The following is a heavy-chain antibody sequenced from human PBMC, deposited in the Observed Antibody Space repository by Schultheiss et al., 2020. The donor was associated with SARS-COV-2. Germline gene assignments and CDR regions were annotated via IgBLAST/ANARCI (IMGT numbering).Heavy chain of an antibody. Sequence: ASVKVSCKASGYTFTSYDINWVRQATGQGLEWMGWMNPNSGNTGYAQKFQGRVTMTTDTSTSTAYMELRSLRSDDTAVYYCARDCWDSSDSYYYYGMDVWGQGTTVTVSS. CDR3: ARDCWDSSDSYYYYGMDV. J-gene: IGHJ6*02. D-gene: IGHD3-22*01. CDR2: MNPNSGNT. CDR1: GYTFTSYD. V-gene: IGHV1-8*01.